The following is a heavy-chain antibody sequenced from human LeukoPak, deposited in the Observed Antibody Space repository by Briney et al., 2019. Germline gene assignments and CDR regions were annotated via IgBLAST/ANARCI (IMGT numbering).Heavy chain of an antibody. CDR2: ISYDGSNK. D-gene: IGHD6-13*01. CDR3: AKVTPEKISSSPHRGFYGMDV. Sequence: GGSLRLSCAASGFTFSSYGMHWVRQAPGKGLEWVAVISYDGSNKYYADSVKGRFTISRDNSKNTLYLQMNSLRAGDTAVYYCAKVTPEKISSSPHRGFYGMDVWGQGTTVTVSS. CDR1: GFTFSSYG. J-gene: IGHJ6*02. V-gene: IGHV3-30*18.